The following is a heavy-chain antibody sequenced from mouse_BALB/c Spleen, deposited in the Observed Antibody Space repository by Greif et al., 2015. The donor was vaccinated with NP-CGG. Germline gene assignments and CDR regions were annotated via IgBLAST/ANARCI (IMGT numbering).Heavy chain of an antibody. CDR3: TTGFAY. CDR2: IRLKSNNYAT. Sequence: EVQGVEPGGDLVQPGGSMELSCVASGFTFSNYWMNWVRQSPEKGLEWVAEIRLKSNNYATHYAESVKGRFTISRDDSKSSVYLQMNNLRAEDTGIYYCTTGFAYWGQGTLVTVSA. V-gene: IGHV6-6*02. J-gene: IGHJ3*01. CDR1: GFTFSNYW.